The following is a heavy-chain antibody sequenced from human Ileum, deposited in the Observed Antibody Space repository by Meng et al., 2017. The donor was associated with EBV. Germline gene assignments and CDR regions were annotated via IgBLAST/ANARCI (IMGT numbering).Heavy chain of an antibody. V-gene: IGHV2-5*01. D-gene: IGHD6-13*01. CDR3: ALRPRQLLRGWFDS. Sequence: HISLKESAPPVVQPTQTLTLTRSFSGFALSTSAVGVGWIRQPPGKALEWLAMIYGQGDKHYSPSLTRRLTITQDTSKNQVVLTMTNLDSVDTATYYCALRPRQLLRGWFDSWGQGALVTVSS. J-gene: IGHJ5*01. CDR1: GFALSTSAVG. CDR2: IYGQGDK.